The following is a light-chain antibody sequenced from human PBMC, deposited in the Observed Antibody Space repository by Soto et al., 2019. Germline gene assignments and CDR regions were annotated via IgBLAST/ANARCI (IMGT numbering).Light chain of an antibody. V-gene: IGKV3-20*01. J-gene: IGKJ3*01. CDR2: GAS. CDR3: HQYGSSLIFT. Sequence: ELVLTQSPGTLSLSPGERATLSCRASQSVSSSYLAWYQQKPGQAPRHLIYGASSRATGIPDRFSGSGSGTDFTLTISRLEPEDFAVYYCHQYGSSLIFTFGPGTKVDIK. CDR1: QSVSSSY.